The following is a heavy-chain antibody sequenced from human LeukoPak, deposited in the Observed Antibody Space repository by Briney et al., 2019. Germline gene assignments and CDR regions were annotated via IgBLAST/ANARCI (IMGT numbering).Heavy chain of an antibody. D-gene: IGHD1-14*01. CDR2: IYYSGST. CDR3: ARDGPLTTGAFDI. J-gene: IGHJ3*02. V-gene: IGHV4-59*01. Sequence: PSETLSLTCTVSGGSISSYYWSWVRQPPGKGQEWIGYIYYSGSTNYNPSLKSRVDISVDTSKNQFSLKLSSVTAADTAVYYCARDGPLTTGAFDIWGQGTMVTVSS. CDR1: GGSISSYY.